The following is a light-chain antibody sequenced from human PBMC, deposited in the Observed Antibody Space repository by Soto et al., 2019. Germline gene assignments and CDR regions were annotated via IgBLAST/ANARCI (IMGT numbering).Light chain of an antibody. CDR3: QQTNSFPIT. CDR1: QDISSW. J-gene: IGKJ5*01. V-gene: IGKV1-12*01. CDR2: AAS. Sequence: DIQMTQSPSSVSASVGDRVTITCRASQDISSWLAWYQQKPGKAPKLLIYAASSLQSGVPSRFSGSGSGTDFTLTISRLEPEDFAVYYYCQQTNSFPITFGQGTRLEIK.